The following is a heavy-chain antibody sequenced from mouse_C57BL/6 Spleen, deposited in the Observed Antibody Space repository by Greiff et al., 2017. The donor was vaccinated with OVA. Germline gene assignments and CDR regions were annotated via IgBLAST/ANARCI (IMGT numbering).Heavy chain of an antibody. CDR1: GYTFTSYW. V-gene: IGHV1-64*01. J-gene: IGHJ2*01. CDR3: ARPFITTVAHYFDY. Sequence: VQLQQPGAELVKPGASVKLSCKASGYTFTSYWMHWVKQRPGQGLEWIGMIHPNSGSTNYNEKFKSKATLTVDKSSSTAYMQLSSLTSEDSAVYYCARPFITTVAHYFDYWGQGTTLTVSS. D-gene: IGHD1-1*01. CDR2: IHPNSGST.